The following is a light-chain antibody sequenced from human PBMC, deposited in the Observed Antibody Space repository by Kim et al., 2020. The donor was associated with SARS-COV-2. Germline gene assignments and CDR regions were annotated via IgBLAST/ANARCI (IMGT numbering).Light chain of an antibody. J-gene: IGKJ4*01. CDR3: QQYNDWPLIT. CDR1: QSVGNN. CDR2: GAS. V-gene: IGKV3-15*01. Sequence: IVMTQSPATLSVSPGERVTLSCRASQSVGNNLAWYQQRPDQAPRLLIYGASTRATDISARFSGDGSGTEFTLTIRSLQSEDFAVYYCQQYNDWPLITFGGGTKVDIK.